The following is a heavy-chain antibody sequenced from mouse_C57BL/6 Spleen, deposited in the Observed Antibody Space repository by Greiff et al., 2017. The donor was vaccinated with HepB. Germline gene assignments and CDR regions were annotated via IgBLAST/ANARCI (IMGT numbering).Heavy chain of an antibody. V-gene: IGHV1-82*01. CDR2: IYPGDGDT. CDR1: GYAFSSSW. Sequence: VQLQQSGPELVKPGASVKISCKASGYAFSSSWMNWVKQRPGQGLEWIGRIYPGDGDTNYNGKFKGKATLTADKSSSTAYLQLSSLTSEDSAVYFCARRGKDVDWYFDVWGTGTTVTVSS. J-gene: IGHJ1*03. CDR3: ARRGKDVDWYFDV.